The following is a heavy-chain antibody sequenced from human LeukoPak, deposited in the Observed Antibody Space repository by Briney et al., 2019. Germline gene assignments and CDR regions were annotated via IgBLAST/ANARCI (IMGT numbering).Heavy chain of an antibody. Sequence: WASVKVSCKASGYTFTGYYMHWVRQAPGQRLEWMGWINPNSGGTNYAQKFQGRVTMTRDTSISTAYMELSRLRSDDTAVYYCARRYYDSSGYPYYYYMDVWGEGTTVAVSS. D-gene: IGHD3-22*01. CDR3: ARRYYDSSGYPYYYYMDV. J-gene: IGHJ6*03. CDR2: INPNSGGT. V-gene: IGHV1-2*02. CDR1: GYTFTGYY.